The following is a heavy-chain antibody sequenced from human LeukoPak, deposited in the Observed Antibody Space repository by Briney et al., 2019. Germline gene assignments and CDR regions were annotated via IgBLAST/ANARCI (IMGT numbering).Heavy chain of an antibody. CDR1: GYTFTTYG. CDR2: ISAYNGNT. J-gene: IGHJ5*02. CDR3: ARARSVYSSSSKPPNWFDP. D-gene: IGHD6-6*01. Sequence: ASVKVSCKASGYTFTTYGITWVRQAPGQGLEWMGWISAYNGNTNYAQKFQGRVTMTRNTSISTAYMELSSLRSEDTAVYYCARARSVYSSSSKPPNWFDPWGQGTLVTVSS. V-gene: IGHV1-18*04.